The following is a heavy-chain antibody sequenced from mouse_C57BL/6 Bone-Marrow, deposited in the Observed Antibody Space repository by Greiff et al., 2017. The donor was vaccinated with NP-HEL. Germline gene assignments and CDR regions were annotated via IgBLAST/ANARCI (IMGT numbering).Heavy chain of an antibody. CDR1: GFSLTNFG. V-gene: IGHV2-6*02. J-gene: IGHJ4*01. Sequence: VKLMESGPGLVAPSQSLSITCTVSGFSLTNFGVHWVRQPPGKGLEWLVVIWSDGYTTYNSALKSRLSISKDNSKSQVFLKMNSLQTDDTAMYYCARNAFYYSMDYWGQGTSVTVSS. CDR2: IWSDGYT. CDR3: ARNAFYYSMDY.